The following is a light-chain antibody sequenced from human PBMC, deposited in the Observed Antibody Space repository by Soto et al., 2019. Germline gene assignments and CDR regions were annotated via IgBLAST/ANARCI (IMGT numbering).Light chain of an antibody. J-gene: IGLJ1*01. CDR1: SSNIGAGYE. CDR3: QSYDSSLSGYV. Sequence: QSVLTQPPSVSEAPGQRVTISCTGSSSNIGAGYEAHWYQQVPGTAPKLLIYXXXXXXXXXXXXXXXSKSGTSASLAITGXXXXXXXXXXCQSYDSSLSGYVFGTGTKLTVL. CDR2: XXX. V-gene: IGLV1-40*01.